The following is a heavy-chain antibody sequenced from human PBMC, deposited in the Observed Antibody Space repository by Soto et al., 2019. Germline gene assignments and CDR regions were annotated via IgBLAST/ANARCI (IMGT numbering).Heavy chain of an antibody. D-gene: IGHD2-2*01. V-gene: IGHV3-30-3*01. J-gene: IGHJ6*02. CDR3: AKDFDNAMSSDYGMDV. CDR2: ISYDVSNK. Sequence: GGSLRLSCAASGFTFSSYAMSWVRQAPVKGLEWVAVISYDVSNKYYADSVKGRFTISRDNSKNTLYLKMNSLRAEDTAVYYCAKDFDNAMSSDYGMDVWGQGTQVTFS. CDR1: GFTFSSYA.